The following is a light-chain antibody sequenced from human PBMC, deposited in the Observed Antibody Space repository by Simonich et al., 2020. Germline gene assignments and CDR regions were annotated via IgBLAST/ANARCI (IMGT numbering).Light chain of an antibody. CDR1: QSVSSN. Sequence: EIVMTQSPATLSVSPGERATLSCRASQSVSSNLAWYQQKPGQAPRLLIYGASTRATGIPARVSGSGSGTEFTLTISSLEPEDFAVYYCQQRSNWHITFGQGTRLEIK. J-gene: IGKJ5*01. V-gene: IGKV3-15*01. CDR3: QQRSNWHIT. CDR2: GAS.